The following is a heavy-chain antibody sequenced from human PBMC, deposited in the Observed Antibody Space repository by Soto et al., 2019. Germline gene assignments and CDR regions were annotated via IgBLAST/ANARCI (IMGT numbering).Heavy chain of an antibody. D-gene: IGHD2-21*01. V-gene: IGHV1-18*04. CDR3: ARCRLPEGDPYYYSGMEG. CDR2: ISAYNGNT. Sequence: ASVKVSCKASGYTFTNYGISWVRQAPGQGLEWMGWISAYNGNTKYAQNFQDRGIMTTDRSTSTAYMELRSLRSDDTAEYYCARCRLPEGDPYYYSGMEGWGQGTTVTVSS. J-gene: IGHJ6*01. CDR1: GYTFTNYG.